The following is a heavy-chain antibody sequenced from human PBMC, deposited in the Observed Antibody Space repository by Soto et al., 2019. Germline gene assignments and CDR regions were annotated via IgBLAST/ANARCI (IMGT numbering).Heavy chain of an antibody. CDR2: INQSGAT. Sequence: QLQQWGAGLLKPSETLSLTCAVYNGSFSKYYWNWIRRSPGKGLEGIGEINQSGATNYNPSLMSRVTISVDTSKNQCSLKLTSLTAADTAVYYCARGYYYASGSSFPYWGQGTLVTVSS. V-gene: IGHV4-34*01. CDR1: NGSFSKYY. CDR3: ARGYYYASGSSFPY. D-gene: IGHD3-10*01. J-gene: IGHJ4*02.